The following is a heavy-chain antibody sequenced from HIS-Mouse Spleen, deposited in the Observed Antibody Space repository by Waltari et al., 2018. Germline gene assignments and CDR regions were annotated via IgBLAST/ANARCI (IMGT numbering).Heavy chain of an antibody. D-gene: IGHD6-19*01. CDR1: GGSISSSSYY. CDR3: ARRRGWFDY. CDR2: IYYSGST. V-gene: IGHV4-39*01. J-gene: IGHJ4*02. Sequence: QLQLQASGPGLVKPSETLSLTCTVSGGSISSSSYYWGWIRPPPGKGLEWIGSIYYSGSTYYNPSLTSRVTISVDTSKNQFSLKLSSVTAADTAVYYCARRRGWFDYWGQGTLVTVSS.